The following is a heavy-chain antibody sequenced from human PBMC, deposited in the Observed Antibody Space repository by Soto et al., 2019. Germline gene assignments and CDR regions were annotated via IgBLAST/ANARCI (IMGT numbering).Heavy chain of an antibody. V-gene: IGHV3-53*01. D-gene: IGHD6-13*01. J-gene: IGHJ4*02. Sequence: GGSLRLSCAASGFTVSSNYMSWVRQAPGKGLEWVSVIYSGGSTYYADSVKGRFTISRDNSKNTLYLQMNSLRAEDTAVYYCARDRPNSSSWYYFDYWGQGTLVTVSS. CDR3: ARDRPNSSSWYYFDY. CDR1: GFTVSSNY. CDR2: IYSGGST.